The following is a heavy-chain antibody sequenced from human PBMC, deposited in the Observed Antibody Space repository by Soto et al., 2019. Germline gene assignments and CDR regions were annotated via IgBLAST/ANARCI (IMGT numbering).Heavy chain of an antibody. CDR2: INPSGGST. V-gene: IGHV1-46*01. CDR3: ARQLNKWDPPKRVPALDY. Sequence: ASVKVSCKASGYTFTSYYMHWVRQAPGQGLEWMGIINPSGGSTSYAQKFQGRVTMTRDTSTSTVYMELSSLRSEDTAVYYCARQLNKWDPPKRVPALDYWGQGTLV. D-gene: IGHD1-26*01. CDR1: GYTFTSYY. J-gene: IGHJ4*02.